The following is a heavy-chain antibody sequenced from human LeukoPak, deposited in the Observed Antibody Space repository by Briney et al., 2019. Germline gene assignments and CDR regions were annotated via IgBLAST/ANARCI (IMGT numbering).Heavy chain of an antibody. CDR3: ARDRGSGSYYESWFDP. CDR2: INPNSGGT. Sequence: ASVKVSCKASGYTFTGYYMHWVRQAPGQGLEWMGWINPNSGGTNYAQKFQGRVTMTRDTSISTAYMELSRLRSDDTAVYYCARDRGSGSYYESWFDPWGQGTPVTVSS. CDR1: GYTFTGYY. D-gene: IGHD3-10*01. V-gene: IGHV1-2*02. J-gene: IGHJ5*02.